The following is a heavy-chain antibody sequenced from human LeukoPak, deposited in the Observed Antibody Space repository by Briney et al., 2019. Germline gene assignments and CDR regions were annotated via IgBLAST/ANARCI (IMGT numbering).Heavy chain of an antibody. Sequence: GASVKVSCKASGYTFTGYYIHWVRQAPGQGLEWMGWLDPNSGGTSYAQKFQGRVTMTRDTSISTAYMELSRLRSDDTAVYYCATEDVVVTAIFTGHFDPWGQGTLVTVSS. V-gene: IGHV1-2*02. CDR1: GYTFTGYY. D-gene: IGHD2-21*02. CDR3: ATEDVVVTAIFTGHFDP. CDR2: LDPNSGGT. J-gene: IGHJ5*02.